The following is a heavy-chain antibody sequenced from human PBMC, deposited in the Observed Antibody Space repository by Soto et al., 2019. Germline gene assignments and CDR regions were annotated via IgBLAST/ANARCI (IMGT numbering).Heavy chain of an antibody. CDR3: AKDCSIAAAGSFDY. D-gene: IGHD6-13*01. Sequence: PGRSLRLSCAASGFTFISYAMSWVRQAPGKGLEWVSAISGSGGSTYYADSVKGRLTISRDNSKNTLYLQMNSLRAEDTAVYYCAKDCSIAAAGSFDYWGQGTLVTVSS. J-gene: IGHJ4*02. CDR2: ISGSGGST. CDR1: GFTFISYA. V-gene: IGHV3-23*01.